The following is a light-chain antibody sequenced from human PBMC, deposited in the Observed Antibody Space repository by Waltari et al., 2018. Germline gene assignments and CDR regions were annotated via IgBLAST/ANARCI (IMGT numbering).Light chain of an antibody. V-gene: IGLV1-44*01. Sequence: QSVLTQPPSASGTPGQRILIPCPGSSSTIGSHSVNWYQQLPGTAPKLLIYINNQRPSGVPDRFSGSVSATSASLAISGLQFEDEADYYCSTWDDNLKGVFGGGTKLTVL. J-gene: IGLJ2*01. CDR3: STWDDNLKGV. CDR2: INN. CDR1: SSTIGSHS.